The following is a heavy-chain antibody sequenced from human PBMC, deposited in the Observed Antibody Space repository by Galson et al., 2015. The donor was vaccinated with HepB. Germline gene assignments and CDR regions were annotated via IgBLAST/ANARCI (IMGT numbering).Heavy chain of an antibody. CDR3: ARAPAMATIFGVVIGSWFDP. D-gene: IGHD3-3*01. Sequence: SVKVSCKASGGTFSSYAISWVRQAPGQGLEWMGGIIPIFGTANYAQKFQGRVTITADESTSTAYMELSSLRSEDTAVYYCARAPAMATIFGVVIGSWFDPWGQGTLVTVSS. J-gene: IGHJ5*02. CDR2: IIPIFGTA. V-gene: IGHV1-69*13. CDR1: GGTFSSYA.